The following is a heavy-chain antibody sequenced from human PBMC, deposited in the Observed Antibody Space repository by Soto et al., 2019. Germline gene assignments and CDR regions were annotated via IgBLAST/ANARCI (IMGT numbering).Heavy chain of an antibody. V-gene: IGHV4-59*01. Sequence: PSETLSHTYTVSGGSISSYYWSWIRQPPGKGLEWIGYIYYSGSTNYNPSLKSRVTISVDTSKNQFSLKLSSVTAADTAVYYCARVFGRAAAGHVRFDYWGQGTLVTVS. CDR1: GGSISSYY. J-gene: IGHJ4*02. CDR3: ARVFGRAAAGHVRFDY. CDR2: IYYSGST. D-gene: IGHD6-13*01.